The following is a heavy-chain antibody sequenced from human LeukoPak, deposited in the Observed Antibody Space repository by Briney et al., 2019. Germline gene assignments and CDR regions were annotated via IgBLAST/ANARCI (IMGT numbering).Heavy chain of an antibody. Sequence: SETLSLTCAVYIESFSGYYWTWIRQPPGKELEWIGETTHSGSTNYNPSLKSRVTISVDTSKNQFSLKLSSLIAADTAVYYCARARGDLSLDYWGRGTPVTVSS. J-gene: IGHJ4*02. CDR3: ARARGDLSLDY. V-gene: IGHV4-34*01. CDR1: IESFSGYY. CDR2: TTHSGST. D-gene: IGHD2-21*02.